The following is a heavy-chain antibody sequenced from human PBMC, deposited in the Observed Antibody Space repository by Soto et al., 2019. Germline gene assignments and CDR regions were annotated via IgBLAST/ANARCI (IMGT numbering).Heavy chain of an antibody. Sequence: QVQLVQSGAEVKKPGSSVKVSCKASGGTFSSYAITWVRQAPGQGLEWMGGIIPIFGTANYAQKFQARVTIIADETTSTAYVELCSLRAEDTAVYYCARDSGPSSGYSPSGFDPWGQGTLVTVAS. D-gene: IGHD3-22*01. CDR3: ARDSGPSSGYSPSGFDP. CDR1: GGTFSSYA. V-gene: IGHV1-69*12. J-gene: IGHJ5*02. CDR2: IIPIFGTA.